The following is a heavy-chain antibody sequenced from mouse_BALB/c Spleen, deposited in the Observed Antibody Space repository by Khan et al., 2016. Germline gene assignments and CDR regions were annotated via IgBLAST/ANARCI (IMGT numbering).Heavy chain of an antibody. CDR2: IIYSGTP. CDR1: GYSITSAYA. CDR3: GSHQLAEGYFDV. V-gene: IGHV3-2*02. Sequence: EVKLEESGPGLVQPSQSLSPTCTVTGYSITSAYAWNWIRQFPGNKLDWMGYIIYSGTPRYNPSLTSRVSITRATSKHQFFLQLNTVTPEDTATYVCGSHQLAEGYFDVGGAGTTVTVSS. D-gene: IGHD4-1*02. J-gene: IGHJ1*01.